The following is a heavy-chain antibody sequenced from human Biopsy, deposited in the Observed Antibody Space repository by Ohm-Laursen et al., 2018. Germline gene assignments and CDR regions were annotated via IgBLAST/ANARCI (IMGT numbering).Heavy chain of an antibody. Sequence: SLRLSCAASVYSFSDNYLDWVRQAPGTGMAWVGRIRDNDNSYTTDYAASVKGRFIISRDDSKNSLYLQMNSLKTEDTALYYCARAGRYCSGGGCYSWFDSWGQGTLVTVSS. CDR2: IRDNDNSYTT. D-gene: IGHD2-15*01. CDR1: VYSFSDNY. V-gene: IGHV3-72*01. J-gene: IGHJ5*01. CDR3: ARAGRYCSGGGCYSWFDS.